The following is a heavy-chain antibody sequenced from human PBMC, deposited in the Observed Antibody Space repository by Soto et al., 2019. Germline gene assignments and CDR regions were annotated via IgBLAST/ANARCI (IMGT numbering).Heavy chain of an antibody. V-gene: IGHV3-9*01. CDR2: ISWNSGSI. D-gene: IGHD6-13*01. Sequence: EVQLVESGGGLVQPGRSPRLSCAASGFTFDDYAMHWVRQAPGKGLEWVSGISWNSGSIGYADSVKGRFTISRDNAKNSLYLQMNSLRAEDTALYYCAKDINYQQLRYFDLWGRGTLVTVSS. J-gene: IGHJ2*01. CDR1: GFTFDDYA. CDR3: AKDINYQQLRYFDL.